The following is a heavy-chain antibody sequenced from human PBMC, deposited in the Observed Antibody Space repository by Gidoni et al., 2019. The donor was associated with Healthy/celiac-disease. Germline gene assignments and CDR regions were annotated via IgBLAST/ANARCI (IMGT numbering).Heavy chain of an antibody. J-gene: IGHJ4*02. CDR2: IWYDGSNK. Sequence: GKGLEWVAVIWYDGSNKYYADSVKGRFTISRDNSKNTLYLQMNSLRAEDTAVYYCARDQDYYGSGSSYTLGGFDYWGQGTLVTVSS. CDR3: ARDQDYYGSGSSYTLGGFDY. V-gene: IGHV3-33*01. D-gene: IGHD3-10*01.